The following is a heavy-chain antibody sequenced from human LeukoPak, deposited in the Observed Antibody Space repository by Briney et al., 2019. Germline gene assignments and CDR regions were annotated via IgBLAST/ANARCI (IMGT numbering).Heavy chain of an antibody. Sequence: GSLRLSCAASGFTFSSYSMNWVRQAPGKGLEWVSSISSSSSYIYYADSVKGRFTISRDNAMNSLYLQMNSLRAEDTAVYYCARGARFGDDYWGQGTLVTVSS. CDR3: ARGARFGDDY. J-gene: IGHJ4*02. V-gene: IGHV3-21*01. CDR2: ISSSSSYI. CDR1: GFTFSSYS. D-gene: IGHD3-16*01.